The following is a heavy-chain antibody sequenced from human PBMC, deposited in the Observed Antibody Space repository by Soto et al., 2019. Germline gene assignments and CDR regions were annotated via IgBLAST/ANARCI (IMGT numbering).Heavy chain of an antibody. Sequence: QIQLVQSGAEAKKPGSSVKVSCKASGGTFSSYAISWVRQAPAQELEWMGGVIPIFGTATYVQKFQGRVTITADECTSRAYMEVSKLRSEDTAVYYCARGGLRLWEPYGMDVWGQGTTVTVSS. CDR3: ARGGLRLWEPYGMDV. J-gene: IGHJ6*02. V-gene: IGHV1-69*12. CDR2: VIPIFGTA. D-gene: IGHD3-16*01. CDR1: GGTFSSYA.